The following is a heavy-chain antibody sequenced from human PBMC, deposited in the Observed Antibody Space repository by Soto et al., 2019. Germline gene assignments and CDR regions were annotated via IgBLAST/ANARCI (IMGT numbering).Heavy chain of an antibody. D-gene: IGHD4-17*01. CDR2: IWYDGSNK. J-gene: IGHJ3*02. CDR1: GFTFSSYG. CDR3: ARDLEVTTSGAFDI. V-gene: IGHV3-33*01. Sequence: ESGGGVVQPGRSLRLSCAASGFTFSSYGMHWVRQAPGKGLEWVAVIWYDGSNKYYADSVKGRFTISRDNSKNTLYLQMNSLRAEDTAVYYCARDLEVTTSGAFDIWGQGTMVTVSS.